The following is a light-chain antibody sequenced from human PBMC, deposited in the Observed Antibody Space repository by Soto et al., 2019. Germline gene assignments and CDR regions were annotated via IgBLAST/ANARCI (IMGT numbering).Light chain of an antibody. V-gene: IGLV3-1*01. CDR2: QDN. CDR1: RLGDDY. CDR3: QAWDSSIYVV. J-gene: IGLJ2*01. Sequence: SSELTQPPSVSVSPGQTASITCSGDRLGDDYVCWYQQKPGQSPVLVIYQDNRRPSGIPERFSGSNSGSTATLTISGTQAMDEADYYCQAWDSSIYVVFGGGTKVTVL.